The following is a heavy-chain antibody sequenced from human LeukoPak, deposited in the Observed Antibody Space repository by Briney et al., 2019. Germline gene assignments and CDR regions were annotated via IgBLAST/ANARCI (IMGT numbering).Heavy chain of an antibody. CDR3: AKDLGRSSWYESWFDP. J-gene: IGHJ5*02. V-gene: IGHV3-23*01. CDR2: ISGSGGST. Sequence: GGSLRLSCAASEFTVSGNYMTWVRQAPGKGLKWVSAISGSGGSTYYADSVKGRFTISRDNSKNTLYLQMNSLRAEDTTVYYCAKDLGRSSWYESWFDPWGQGTLVTVSS. D-gene: IGHD6-13*01. CDR1: EFTVSGNY.